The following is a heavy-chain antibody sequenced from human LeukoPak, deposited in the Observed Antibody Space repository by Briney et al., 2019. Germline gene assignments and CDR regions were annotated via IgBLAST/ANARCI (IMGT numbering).Heavy chain of an antibody. CDR1: GFTFSSYA. CDR2: ISYDGSNK. CDR3: ARDPFMVLGVISI. J-gene: IGHJ3*02. V-gene: IGHV3-30-3*01. D-gene: IGHD3-10*01. Sequence: GGSLRLSCAASGFTFSSYAMHWVRQAPGKGLEWVAVISYDGSNKYYADSVKGRFTISRDNSKNTLYLQMNSLRPEDTAVYYCARDPFMVLGVISIWGQGTMVTVSS.